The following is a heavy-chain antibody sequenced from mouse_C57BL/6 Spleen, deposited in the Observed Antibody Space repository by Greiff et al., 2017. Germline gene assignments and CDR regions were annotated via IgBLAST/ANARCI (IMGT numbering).Heavy chain of an antibody. D-gene: IGHD2-4*01. V-gene: IGHV1-22*01. Sequence: EVQLQQSGPELVKPGASVKMSCKASGYTFTDYNMHWVKQSHGKSLEWIGYINPNNGGTSYNQKFKGKATLTVNKSSSTAYMELRSLTSEDSALYYCARGGNYDDPYFDYWGQGTTLTVSS. CDR1: GYTFTDYN. J-gene: IGHJ2*01. CDR2: INPNNGGT. CDR3: ARGGNYDDPYFDY.